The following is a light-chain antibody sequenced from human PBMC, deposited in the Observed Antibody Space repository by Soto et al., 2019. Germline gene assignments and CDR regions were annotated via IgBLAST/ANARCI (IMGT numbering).Light chain of an antibody. CDR1: QSVSSY. CDR2: DAS. V-gene: IGKV3-11*01. J-gene: IGKJ4*01. CDR3: EQYDKSIT. Sequence: IIVSQSPATLSLSPGERATLSCRASQSVSSYLAWYQQKPGQAPRLLIYDASNRATGIPARFSGSGSGTDFTLTINRLEPEDFAVYYCEQYDKSITFGGGTKVDIK.